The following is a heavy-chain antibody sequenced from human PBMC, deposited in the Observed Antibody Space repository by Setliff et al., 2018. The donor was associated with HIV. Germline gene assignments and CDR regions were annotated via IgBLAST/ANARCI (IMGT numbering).Heavy chain of an antibody. V-gene: IGHV4-34*01. J-gene: IGHJ3*02. Sequence: SETLSLTCAVYGGSFSGYYWSWIRQPPGKGLEWIGEINHSGSTNYSPSLKSRVTISLNTSKNQFSLKLSSVSAADTAVYYCARVAGYDGYQRFDIWGQGTMVTVSS. D-gene: IGHD5-12*01. CDR2: INHSGST. CDR1: GGSFSGYY. CDR3: ARVAGYDGYQRFDI.